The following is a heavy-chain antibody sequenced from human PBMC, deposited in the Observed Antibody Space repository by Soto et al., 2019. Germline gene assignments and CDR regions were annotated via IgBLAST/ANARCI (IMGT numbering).Heavy chain of an antibody. CDR1: GFTFSSYS. J-gene: IGHJ2*01. D-gene: IGHD6-19*01. CDR2: ISSSSSYI. Sequence: EVQLVESGGGLVKPGGSLRLSCAASGFTFSSYSMNWVRQAPGKGLEWVSSISSSSSYIYYADSVKGRFTISRDNAKNSLYLQMNSLRAEDTAVYYCAREGSSGWYGGHWYFDLWGRGTLVTVSS. V-gene: IGHV3-21*01. CDR3: AREGSSGWYGGHWYFDL.